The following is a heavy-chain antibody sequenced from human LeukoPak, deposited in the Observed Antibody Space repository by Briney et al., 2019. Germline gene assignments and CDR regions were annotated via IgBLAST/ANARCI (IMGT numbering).Heavy chain of an antibody. CDR1: GFTFSSYA. Sequence: GGSLRLSCAASGFTFSSYAMHWVRQAPGKGLEWVAVISYDGSNKYHADSVKGRFTISRDNSKNTLYLQMNSLRAEDTAVYYCARGPTIAVAGRAEYYFDYWGQGTLVTVSS. D-gene: IGHD6-19*01. CDR2: ISYDGSNK. V-gene: IGHV3-30*04. J-gene: IGHJ4*02. CDR3: ARGPTIAVAGRAEYYFDY.